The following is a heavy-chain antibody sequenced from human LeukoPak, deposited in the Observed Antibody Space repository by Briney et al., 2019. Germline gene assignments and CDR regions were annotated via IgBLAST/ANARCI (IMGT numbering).Heavy chain of an antibody. CDR1: GGSFSGYY. V-gene: IGHV4-34*01. CDR3: ARVGIAAAGTEDWFDP. J-gene: IGHJ5*02. D-gene: IGHD6-13*01. CDR2: INHSGST. Sequence: PSETLSLTCAVYGGSFSGYYWSWIRQPPGKGLEWIGEINHSGSTNYNPSLKSRVTISVDTSKNQFSLKLSSVTAADTAVYYCARVGIAAAGTEDWFDPWGQGTLVTVSS.